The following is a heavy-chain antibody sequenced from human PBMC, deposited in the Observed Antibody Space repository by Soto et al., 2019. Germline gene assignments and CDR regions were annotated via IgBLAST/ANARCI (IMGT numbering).Heavy chain of an antibody. CDR1: GYTFTNYV. Sequence: ASVKVSCKASGYTFTNYVIHCVRQAPGQGLEWMGWISPLKGNTKYAQKVQGRVSVTTDTSTNTVYMELSGLRYDDTALYYCARSSEHPFDFWGQGTLVTVSS. V-gene: IGHV1-18*01. J-gene: IGHJ4*02. CDR3: ARSSEHPFDF. CDR2: ISPLKGNT. D-gene: IGHD6-25*01.